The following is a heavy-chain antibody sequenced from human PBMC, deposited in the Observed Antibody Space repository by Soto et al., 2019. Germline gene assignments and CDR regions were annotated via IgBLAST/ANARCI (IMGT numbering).Heavy chain of an antibody. CDR2: INPSGGST. CDR1: GYTFTSYY. Sequence: ASVKVSCKASGYTFTSYYMHWVRQAPGQGLEWMGIINPSGGSTSYAQKFQGRVTMTRDTSTSTVYMELSSLRSEDTAVYYCARDGGYCISTSCYAGLGYYYYGMEVWGQGTTVTVSS. D-gene: IGHD2-2*01. CDR3: ARDGGYCISTSCYAGLGYYYYGMEV. J-gene: IGHJ6*02. V-gene: IGHV1-46*01.